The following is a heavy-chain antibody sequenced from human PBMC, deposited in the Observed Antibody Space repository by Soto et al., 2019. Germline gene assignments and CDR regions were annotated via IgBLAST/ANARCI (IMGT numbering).Heavy chain of an antibody. V-gene: IGHV2-26*01. CDR1: GFSLSNARMG. CDR3: ARILEDTDYYYYGMEV. J-gene: IGHJ6*02. Sequence: SGPTLVNPTETLTLTCTVSGFSLSNARMGVSWIRQPPGKALEWLAHIFSNDEKSYSTSLKSRLTISKDTSKSQVVLTMTNMDPVDTATYYCARILEDTDYYYYGMEVWGQGTTVTVSS. CDR2: IFSNDEK. D-gene: IGHD5-18*01.